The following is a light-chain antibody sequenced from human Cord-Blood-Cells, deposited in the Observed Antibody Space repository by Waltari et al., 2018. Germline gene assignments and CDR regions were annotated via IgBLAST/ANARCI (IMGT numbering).Light chain of an antibody. CDR3: SSYTSSSTPEV. J-gene: IGLJ3*02. CDR1: SSDVGGYNY. CDR2: DVS. Sequence: QSALTQPASVSGSPGQSITISCTGTSSDVGGYNYVSWYQQHPGKAPKLMIYDVSNRPSAVSYRCSSCKSGNNASLPIAGLQADDEADYYCSSYTSSSTPEVFGGGTKLTVL. V-gene: IGLV2-14*01.